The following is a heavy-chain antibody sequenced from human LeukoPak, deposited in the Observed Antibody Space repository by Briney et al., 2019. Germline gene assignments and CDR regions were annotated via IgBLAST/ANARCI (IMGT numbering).Heavy chain of an antibody. J-gene: IGHJ4*02. CDR1: GYTFTSYG. CDR2: INPSEGSA. CDR3: VRDWERVPAAIKGCVY. Sequence: ASVKVSCKASGYTFTSYGISWVRQAPGQGLEWMGIINPSEGSANYAQRFQDRVTITRDMSTSTVYMELSSLRSEDTAIYYCVRDWERVPAAIKGCVYWGQGTLVTVSS. V-gene: IGHV1-46*01. D-gene: IGHD2-2*02.